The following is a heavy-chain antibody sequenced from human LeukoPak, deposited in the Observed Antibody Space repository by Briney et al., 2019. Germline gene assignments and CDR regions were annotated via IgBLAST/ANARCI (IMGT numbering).Heavy chain of an antibody. Sequence: GASVKVSCKASGYTFTSYDFNWVRQATGQRPEWMGWTSPNSGDTGYAQKFQDRVTMTRNTSISTAYMELSSLRSDDTAVYYCARDQTLSYYYDSSGYMPDAFDIWGQGTMVTVSS. D-gene: IGHD3-22*01. V-gene: IGHV1-8*01. CDR1: GYTFTSYD. CDR2: TSPNSGDT. CDR3: ARDQTLSYYYDSSGYMPDAFDI. J-gene: IGHJ3*02.